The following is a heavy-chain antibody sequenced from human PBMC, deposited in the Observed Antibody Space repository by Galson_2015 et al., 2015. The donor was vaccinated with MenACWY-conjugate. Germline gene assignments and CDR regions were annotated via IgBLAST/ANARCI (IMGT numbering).Heavy chain of an antibody. Sequence: SLRLSCAASGFTFSSYAMHWVRQAPGKGLEWVAVISYDGSNKYYADSVKGRFTISRDNSKNTLYLQMNSLRAEDTAVYYCAREGCGGDCYFFDSWGQGTLVTVSS. CDR2: ISYDGSNK. V-gene: IGHV3-30*04. D-gene: IGHD2-21*02. CDR3: AREGCGGDCYFFDS. CDR1: GFTFSSYA. J-gene: IGHJ4*02.